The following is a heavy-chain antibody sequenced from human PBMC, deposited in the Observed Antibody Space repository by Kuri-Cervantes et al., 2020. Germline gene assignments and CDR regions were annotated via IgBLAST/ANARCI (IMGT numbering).Heavy chain of an antibody. V-gene: IGHV3-21*03. J-gene: IGHJ4*02. CDR1: GFTFSSYS. CDR2: ISRSSTYI. CDR3: ARGHPLYYDSSENHPLFQY. D-gene: IGHD3-22*01. Sequence: GESLKISCGASGFTFSSYSMNWVRQVPGKGLEWVSSISRSSTYIYSTDSVKGRFTISRDNAKNSLYLQMNSLRPEDTAIYYCARGHPLYYDSSENHPLFQYWGQGTLVTVSS.